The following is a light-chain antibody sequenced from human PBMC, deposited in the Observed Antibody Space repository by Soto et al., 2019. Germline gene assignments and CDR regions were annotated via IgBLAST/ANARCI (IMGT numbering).Light chain of an antibody. J-gene: IGKJ5*01. Sequence: DIQMTQSPSSVSASVGDRVTITCRASQGISSWLGWYQQKPGKAPKLLIYAASSLQSRVPSRFSGSGSGTNCTLTISSLQPEDFATYYCRQANSFRPNFGQGTRLEIK. V-gene: IGKV1D-12*01. CDR1: QGISSW. CDR3: RQANSFRPN. CDR2: AAS.